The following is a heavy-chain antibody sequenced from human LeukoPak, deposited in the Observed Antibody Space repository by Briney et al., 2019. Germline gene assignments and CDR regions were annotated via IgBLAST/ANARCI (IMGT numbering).Heavy chain of an antibody. D-gene: IGHD5-18*01. J-gene: IGHJ6*03. CDR1: GFTFSSYE. Sequence: PGGSLRLSCAASGFTFSSYEMNWVRQAPGKGLEWVSYISSSGSTIYCADSVKGRFTISRDNAKNSLYLQMNSLRAEDTAVYYCARSPGYSYGLFGYYYYYYMDVWGKGTTVTISS. V-gene: IGHV3-48*03. CDR3: ARSPGYSYGLFGYYYYYYMDV. CDR2: ISSSGSTI.